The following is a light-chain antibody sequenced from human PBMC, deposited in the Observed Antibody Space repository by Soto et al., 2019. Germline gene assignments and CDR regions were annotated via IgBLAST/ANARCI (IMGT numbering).Light chain of an antibody. J-gene: IGLJ1*01. CDR3: ASWDDSLSGYV. V-gene: IGLV1-47*02. CDR2: SLN. Sequence: QSALTQPPSASGTPGQRVTISCSGSGSDIGSNYVYWYQQLPGTAPKLLIYSLNQRPSGVPDRFSGSKSGTSASLAISGLRSEDEADYYCASWDDSLSGYVFGTGTKLTVL. CDR1: GSDIGSNY.